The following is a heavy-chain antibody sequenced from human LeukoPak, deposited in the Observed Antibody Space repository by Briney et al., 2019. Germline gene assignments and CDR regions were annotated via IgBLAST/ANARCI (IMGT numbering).Heavy chain of an antibody. D-gene: IGHD6-19*01. V-gene: IGHV3-7*03. CDR1: GFTFNNYW. CDR3: AREPPRGSSGWVTGYFDY. CDR2: IKQDGSEK. J-gene: IGHJ4*02. Sequence: GGSLRLSCAASGFTFNNYWMHWVRQAPGEGLEWVANIKQDGSEKYYVDSVKGRFTISRDNSKNTLYLQMNSLRAEDTAVYYCAREPPRGSSGWVTGYFDYWGQGTLVTVSS.